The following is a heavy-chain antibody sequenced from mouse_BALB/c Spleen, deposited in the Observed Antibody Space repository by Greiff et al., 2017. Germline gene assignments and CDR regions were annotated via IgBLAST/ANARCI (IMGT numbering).Heavy chain of an antibody. J-gene: IGHJ2*01. CDR3: ASGDSHYFDD. Sequence: EVKLVESGGGLVQPGGSRKLSCAASGFTFSSFGMHWVRQAPEKGLEWVAYISSGSSTIYYADTVKGRFTITRDNPKNTLCLQMTSLRSEDTAMYYCASGDSHYFDDWGQGTTLTVSS. CDR2: ISSGSSTI. V-gene: IGHV5-17*02. D-gene: IGHD3-3*01. CDR1: GFTFSSFG.